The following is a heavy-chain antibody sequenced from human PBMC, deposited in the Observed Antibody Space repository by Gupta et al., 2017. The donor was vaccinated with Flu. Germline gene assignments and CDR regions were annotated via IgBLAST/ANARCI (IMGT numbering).Heavy chain of an antibody. CDR1: GYSISSGYY. CDR2: IYHSGST. D-gene: IGHD5-12*01. Sequence: QVQLQESGPGLVKPSETLSLTCAVSGYSISSGYYWGWIRQPPGKGLEWIGSIYHSGSTYYNPSLKSRVTISVDTSKNQFSLKLSSVTAADTAVYYCARDVEMATTGDYWGQGTLVTVSS. CDR3: ARDVEMATTGDY. V-gene: IGHV4-38-2*02. J-gene: IGHJ4*02.